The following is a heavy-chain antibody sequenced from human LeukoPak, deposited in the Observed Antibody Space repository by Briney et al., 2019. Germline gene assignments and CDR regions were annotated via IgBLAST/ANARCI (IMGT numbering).Heavy chain of an antibody. CDR2: IYYSGST. V-gene: IGHV4-59*01. CDR3: ARGVLLWFGEPRDAFDI. Sequence: SETLYLTCTVSGGSISSYYWSWIRQPPGKGLEWIGYIYYSGSTNYNPSLKSRVTISVDTSKNQFSLKLSSVTAADTAVYYCARGVLLWFGEPRDAFDIWGQGTMVTVSS. D-gene: IGHD3-10*01. CDR1: GGSISSYY. J-gene: IGHJ3*02.